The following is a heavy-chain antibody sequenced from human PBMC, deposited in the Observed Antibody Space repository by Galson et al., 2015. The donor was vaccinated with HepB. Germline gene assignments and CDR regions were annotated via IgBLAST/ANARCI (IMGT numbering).Heavy chain of an antibody. CDR3: ARTPRVVVVAARGLYYYYMDV. D-gene: IGHD2-15*01. Sequence: SVKVSCKASGYTFTSYDINWVRQATGQGLEWMGWMNPNSGNTGYAQKFQGRVTMTGNASISTAYMELSSLRSEDTAVYYCARTPRVVVVAARGLYYYYMDVWGKGTTVTVSS. CDR1: GYTFTSYD. CDR2: MNPNSGNT. J-gene: IGHJ6*03. V-gene: IGHV1-8*01.